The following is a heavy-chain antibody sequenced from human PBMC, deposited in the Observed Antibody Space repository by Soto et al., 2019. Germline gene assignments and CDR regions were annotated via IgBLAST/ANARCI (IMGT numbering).Heavy chain of an antibody. D-gene: IGHD5-12*01. J-gene: IGHJ4*02. Sequence: PGKGLEWVSSISSSSSYIYYADSVKGRFTISRDNAKNSLYLQMNSLRAEDTAVYYCARDRGGYNSGYFDYWGQGTLVTVSS. CDR2: ISSSSSYI. CDR3: ARDRGGYNSGYFDY. V-gene: IGHV3-21*01.